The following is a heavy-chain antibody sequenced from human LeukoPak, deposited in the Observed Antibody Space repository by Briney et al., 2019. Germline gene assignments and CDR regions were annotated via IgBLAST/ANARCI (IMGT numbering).Heavy chain of an antibody. Sequence: ASVKVSCKASGYTFTSYDINWVRQATGQGLEWLGWMNPNSGNTGYAQKFQGRVTMTRDTSISTAYMELSSLTSEDTAVYYCARNVTSTGDFVYWGQGTLVTVSS. CDR3: ARNVTSTGDFVY. CDR2: MNPNSGNT. CDR1: GYTFTSYD. D-gene: IGHD2-21*02. J-gene: IGHJ4*02. V-gene: IGHV1-8*01.